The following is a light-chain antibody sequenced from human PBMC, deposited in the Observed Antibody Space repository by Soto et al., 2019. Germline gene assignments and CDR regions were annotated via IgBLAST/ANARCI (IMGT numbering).Light chain of an antibody. V-gene: IGLV1-44*01. J-gene: IGLJ2*01. CDR1: SSNIGSNT. CDR2: VNN. CDR3: ATWDDSLNGPV. Sequence: QSVLTQPPSASGTPGQRVTISCSGGSSNIGSNTVSWYQQLPGTAPKLVMYVNNRRSSGVPDRFSGSKSGTSASLAISGLQSEDEADYYCATWDDSLNGPVFGGGTKVTVL.